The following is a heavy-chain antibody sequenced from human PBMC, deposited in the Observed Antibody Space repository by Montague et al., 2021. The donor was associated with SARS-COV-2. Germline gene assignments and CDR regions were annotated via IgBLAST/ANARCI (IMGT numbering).Heavy chain of an antibody. J-gene: IGHJ6*02. V-gene: IGHV4-34*01. CDR1: GGSFSGYY. D-gene: IGHD2-2*01. CDR2: INHSGST. CDR3: TREGYQVLWSDYYYYGMDV. Sequence: SETLSLTCAVYGGSFSGYYWSWIRQPPGKGLEWIGEINHSGSTNYNPSLKSRVTMSVDTSKNQFSLKLSSVTAADTAVYYCTREGYQVLWSDYYYYGMDVWGQGTTAPVSS.